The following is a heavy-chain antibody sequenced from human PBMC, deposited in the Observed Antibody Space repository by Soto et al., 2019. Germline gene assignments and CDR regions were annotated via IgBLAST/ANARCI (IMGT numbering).Heavy chain of an antibody. CDR1: GASLSGYY. V-gene: IGHV4-4*07. CDR2: IYATGSS. D-gene: IGHD2-2*01. CDR3: AGGHDLVVQAGRRDTYFYYRIDV. J-gene: IGHJ6*02. Sequence: PSETLSLTCNVSGASLSGYYWSWIRQPPGKGLEWIGRIYATGSSDYNPSLKSRITISVDMSKKQFSLTLRSVTAADTAMYYCAGGHDLVVQAGRRDTYFYYRIDVWGQGTTVTVSS.